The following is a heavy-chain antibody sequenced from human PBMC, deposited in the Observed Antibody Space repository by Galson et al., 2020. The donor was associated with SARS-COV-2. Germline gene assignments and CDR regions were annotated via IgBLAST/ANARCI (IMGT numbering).Heavy chain of an antibody. CDR1: GGSISRGGYY. CDR3: ARNKQLLFDF. V-gene: IGHV4-31*03. D-gene: IGHD1-1*01. CDR2: INDSGNT. J-gene: IGHJ4*02. Sequence: SQTPSLTCTVSGGSISRGGYYWSWIRQHPGKGLEWIGYINDSGNTSYNPSLKSRINMSVDTSNNQFFLKLRYVTAADTATYFCARNKQLLFDFWGQGTLVSVTS.